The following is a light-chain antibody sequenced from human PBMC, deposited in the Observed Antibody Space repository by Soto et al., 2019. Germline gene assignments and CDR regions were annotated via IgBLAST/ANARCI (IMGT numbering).Light chain of an antibody. Sequence: DIQLTQSPSFLSASVGDRVTITCRASQDISTHLVWYQQKPGRAPKLLIFSASTLQSGVPSGFSGSGSGTEFTLTISSLQPEDFATYYCQQVKHYPLTFGGGTKVEIK. J-gene: IGKJ4*01. V-gene: IGKV1-9*01. CDR3: QQVKHYPLT. CDR2: SAS. CDR1: QDISTH.